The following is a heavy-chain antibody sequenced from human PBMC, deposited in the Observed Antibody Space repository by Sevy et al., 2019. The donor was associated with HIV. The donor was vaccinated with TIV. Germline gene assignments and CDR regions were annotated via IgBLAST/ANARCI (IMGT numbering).Heavy chain of an antibody. Sequence: GGSLRLSCAASGFTFSSYWMHWVRQAPGKGLVWVSRINSDGTSTSYADSVKGRFTISRDNAKNTVFLQVNSLRAEDTATYYCARPSRTAPTGAFDSCGQGTLVTVSS. J-gene: IGHJ4*02. CDR1: GFTFSSYW. V-gene: IGHV3-74*01. D-gene: IGHD7-27*01. CDR2: INSDGTST. CDR3: ARPSRTAPTGAFDS.